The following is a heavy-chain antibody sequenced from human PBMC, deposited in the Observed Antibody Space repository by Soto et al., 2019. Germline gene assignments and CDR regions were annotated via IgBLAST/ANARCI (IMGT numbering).Heavy chain of an antibody. CDR2: VYHSGST. CDR1: GGSMRNYY. V-gene: IGHV4-59*01. Sequence: PSETLSLTCSVSGGSMRNYYWNWIRQPPGRGLEWIGYVYHSGSTNYNPSLKSRVSMSVDVSRNHFSLTLHSVTAADTAVYFCTGSYSTSSSPDYWGQGTLVTV. J-gene: IGHJ4*02. CDR3: TGSYSTSSSPDY. D-gene: IGHD6-6*01.